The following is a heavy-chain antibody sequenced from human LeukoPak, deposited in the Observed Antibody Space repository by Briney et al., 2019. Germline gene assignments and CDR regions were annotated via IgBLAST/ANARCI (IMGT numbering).Heavy chain of an antibody. V-gene: IGHV3-21*01. J-gene: IGHJ4*02. Sequence: GESLRLSCVACGFTFSSYSTNWVRQAPGKGLEWVSSISNSGASTDYADSVKGRFTISRDNAKNSLYLQMTSLRAEDTAVYYCARESRRYGSGSYPPDYWGRGTLVTVSS. CDR1: GFTFSSYS. CDR2: ISNSGAST. D-gene: IGHD3-10*01. CDR3: ARESRRYGSGSYPPDY.